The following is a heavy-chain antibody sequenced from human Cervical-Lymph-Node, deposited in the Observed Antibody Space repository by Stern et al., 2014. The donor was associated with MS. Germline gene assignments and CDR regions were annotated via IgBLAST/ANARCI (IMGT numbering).Heavy chain of an antibody. Sequence: VQLVESGAEVKKPGSSVKVSCKASGGTFRRSTISWVRQAPGQGLEWMGGTTPMFGTVHYAQKFQGRVTIIADESTSTVYMELSRLTSEDTAVYYCARGDSSGWYSWYFDLWGRGTLVTVSS. D-gene: IGHD6-19*01. CDR3: ARGDSSGWYSWYFDL. CDR2: TTPMFGTV. V-gene: IGHV1-69*01. CDR1: GGTFRRST. J-gene: IGHJ2*01.